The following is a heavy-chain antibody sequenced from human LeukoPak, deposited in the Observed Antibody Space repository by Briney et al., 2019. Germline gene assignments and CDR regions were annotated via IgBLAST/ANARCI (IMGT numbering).Heavy chain of an antibody. CDR2: INPIFRTA. CDR3: ARGGGIFGVLTTAHYYGIDV. Sequence: ASVKLSCKAAGATFTNSAITWVRQAPGQGLEWMGGINPIFRTANYEQQFQDRVTIIADESTSTAYMELSLLKFEDTAVYYCARGGGIFGVLTTAHYYGIDVWGQGTTVTVSS. D-gene: IGHD3-3*01. CDR1: GATFTNSA. J-gene: IGHJ6*02. V-gene: IGHV1-69*13.